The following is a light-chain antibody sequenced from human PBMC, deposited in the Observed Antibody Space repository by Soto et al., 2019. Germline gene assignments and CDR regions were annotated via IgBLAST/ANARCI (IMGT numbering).Light chain of an antibody. J-gene: IGKJ5*01. CDR2: GAS. V-gene: IGKV3-15*01. Sequence: EIVLTQSPATLSVSPGERATLSCRASRSVSSNLAWYQQKPGQAPRLLIYGASTRATGIPARFSGSGSGTEFTLTISSLQSEDFAVYYCQQYNNWPLRTFGQGTRLEI. CDR3: QQYNNWPLRT. CDR1: RSVSSN.